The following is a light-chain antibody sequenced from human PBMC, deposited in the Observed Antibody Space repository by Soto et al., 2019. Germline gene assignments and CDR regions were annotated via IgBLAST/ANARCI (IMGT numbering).Light chain of an antibody. CDR1: QSITTW. V-gene: IGKV1-5*01. J-gene: IGKJ4*01. Sequence: DIQMTKSPSTLPASVGDRVTTTCRASQSITTWLAWYQQRPGKAPKLLIYDVSSLQSGVPSRFSGSGSGTEFTLTINSLQSEDFAVYYCQRYNNWPLTFGGGTKVDIK. CDR2: DVS. CDR3: QRYNNWPLT.